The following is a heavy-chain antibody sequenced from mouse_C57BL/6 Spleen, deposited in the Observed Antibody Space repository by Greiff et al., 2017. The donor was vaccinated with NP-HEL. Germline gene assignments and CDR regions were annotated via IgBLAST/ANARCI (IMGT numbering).Heavy chain of an antibody. V-gene: IGHV10-1*01. D-gene: IGHD3-2*02. CDR1: GFSFNTYA. CDR3: VRDSSGPYYAMDY. Sequence: EVKLEESGGGLVQPKGSLKLSCAASGFSFNTYAMNWVRQAPGKGLEWVARIRSKSNNYATYYADSVKDRFTISRDDSESMLYLQMNNLKTEDTAMYYCVRDSSGPYYAMDYWGQGTSVTVSS. CDR2: IRSKSNNYAT. J-gene: IGHJ4*01.